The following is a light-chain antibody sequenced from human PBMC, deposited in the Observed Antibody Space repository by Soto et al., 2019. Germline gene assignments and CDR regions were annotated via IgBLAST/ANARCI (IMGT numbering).Light chain of an antibody. CDR3: SSYTSSSTRV. CDR2: EVS. V-gene: IGLV2-14*01. Sequence: QSALTQPASVSGSAGRSITISCTGSSSDVGGYNYVSWYQQHPGKAPKLMIYEVSNRPSGVSNRFSGSKSGNTASLTISGLQAEDEADYYCSSYTSSSTRVFGGGTKLTV. CDR1: SSDVGGYNY. J-gene: IGLJ3*02.